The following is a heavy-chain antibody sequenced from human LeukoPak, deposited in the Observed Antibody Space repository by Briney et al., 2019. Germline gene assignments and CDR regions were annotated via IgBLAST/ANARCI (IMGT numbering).Heavy chain of an antibody. J-gene: IGHJ4*02. Sequence: GGSLRLSCAASGFTFSSYGMHWVRQAPGKGLEWVAVIWYDGSNKYYADSVKGRFTISRDNSKNTLYLQMNSLGAEDTAVYYCAKDSGNSGYFSYYFDYWGQGTLVTVSS. CDR1: GFTFSSYG. V-gene: IGHV3-30*02. D-gene: IGHD3-22*01. CDR3: AKDSGNSGYFSYYFDY. CDR2: IWYDGSNK.